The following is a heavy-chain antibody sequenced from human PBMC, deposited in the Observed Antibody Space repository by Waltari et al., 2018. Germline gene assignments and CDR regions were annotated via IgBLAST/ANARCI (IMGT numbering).Heavy chain of an antibody. J-gene: IGHJ3*01. D-gene: IGHD4-17*01. Sequence: EVQLLEAGGGLVQPGGALRLSCVASGLIFSNYAMTWVRHAPRKGLEWVSSVSVSGRRTYYADSVKGRFTISRDNSKNTLYLQVDSLRAQDTAVYYCGRDPNGDYVGAFDFWGQGTMVTVSS. CDR3: GRDPNGDYVGAFDF. V-gene: IGHV3-23*01. CDR2: VSVSGRRT. CDR1: GLIFSNYA.